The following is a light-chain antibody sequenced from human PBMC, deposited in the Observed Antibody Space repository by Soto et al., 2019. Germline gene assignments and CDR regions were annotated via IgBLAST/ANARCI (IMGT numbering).Light chain of an antibody. CDR2: DAS. CDR3: QHRSRWPLT. J-gene: IGKJ4*01. CDR1: QSVRSY. Sequence: EIVLTQSPATLSLSPGERATLSCRASQSVRSYLVWYQQKPGQAPRLLIYDASTRATGIPARFSGSGSGTDFTLTSSSLEPEDFAVYYCQHRSRWPLTFGGGTKVEIK. V-gene: IGKV3-11*01.